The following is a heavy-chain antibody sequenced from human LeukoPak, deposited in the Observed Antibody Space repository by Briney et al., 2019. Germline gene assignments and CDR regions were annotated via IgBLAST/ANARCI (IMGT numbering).Heavy chain of an antibody. J-gene: IGHJ4*02. V-gene: IGHV4-39*01. CDR2: IYYSGST. CDR1: GGSISSSSYY. Sequence: SETLSLTCTVSGGSISSSSYYWGWIRQPPGKGLEWIGSIYYSGSTYYNPSLKSRVTISVDTSKNQFSLKLSSVTAADTAAYYCARLAADSSSWYISYWGQGILVTVSS. CDR3: ARLAADSSSWYISY. D-gene: IGHD6-13*01.